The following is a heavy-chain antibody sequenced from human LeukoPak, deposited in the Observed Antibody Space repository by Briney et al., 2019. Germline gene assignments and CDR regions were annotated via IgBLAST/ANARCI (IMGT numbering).Heavy chain of an antibody. D-gene: IGHD4-17*01. J-gene: IGHJ5*02. CDR3: ARGPATVTYNWFDP. CDR2: INHSGST. CDR1: GGSFSGYY. Sequence: SETLSLTCAVYGGSFSGYYWSWIRQPPGKGLEWIGEINHSGSTNYNPSLKSRVTISVDTSKNQFSLKLSSVTAADTAVYYCARGPATVTYNWFDPWGQGTLVTVSP. V-gene: IGHV4-34*01.